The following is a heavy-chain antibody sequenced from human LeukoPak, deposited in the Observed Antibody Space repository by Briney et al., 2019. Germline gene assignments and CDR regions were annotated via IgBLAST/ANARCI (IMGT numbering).Heavy chain of an antibody. V-gene: IGHV1-8*01. J-gene: IGHJ6*02. CDR3: ATDSRGGLGYCSGGSCSDYYYGMDV. CDR1: GYTFTSYD. CDR2: MNPNSGNT. D-gene: IGHD2-15*01. Sequence: ASVKVSCKASGYTFTSYDINWVRQATGQGLEWMGWMNPNSGNTGYAQKFQGRVTMTEDTSTDTAYMELSSLRSEDTAVYYCATDSRGGLGYCSGGSCSDYYYGMDVWGQGTTVTVSS.